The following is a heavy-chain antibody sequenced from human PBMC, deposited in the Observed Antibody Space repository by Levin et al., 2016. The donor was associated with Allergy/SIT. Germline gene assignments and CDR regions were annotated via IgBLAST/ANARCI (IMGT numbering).Heavy chain of an antibody. Sequence: GESLKISCAASGFTFDSYAMSWVRQAPGKGLEWVSSISSKSSTINYADSVKGRFTISRDNAQNSLYLQMNSLRDEDTGVYYCARRRDAPRRFDYWGQGALVTVSS. CDR2: ISSKSSTI. V-gene: IGHV3-48*02. CDR3: ARRRDAPRRFDY. J-gene: IGHJ4*02. CDR1: GFTFDSYA.